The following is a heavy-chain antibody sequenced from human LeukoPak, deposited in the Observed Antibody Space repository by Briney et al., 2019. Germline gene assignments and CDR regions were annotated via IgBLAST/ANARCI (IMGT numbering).Heavy chain of an antibody. CDR2: ISGTGGGT. Sequence: GGSLRLSCGASGFTFDYHALAWVRQTPEKGLEWISSISGTGGGTFYADSVKGRFTISRDNSKNTLYLQMNSLRAEDTAVYYCAKGLRGITMIVVVIKPFDYWGQGTLVTVSS. D-gene: IGHD3-22*01. V-gene: IGHV3-23*01. J-gene: IGHJ4*02. CDR3: AKGLRGITMIVVVIKPFDY. CDR1: GFTFDYHA.